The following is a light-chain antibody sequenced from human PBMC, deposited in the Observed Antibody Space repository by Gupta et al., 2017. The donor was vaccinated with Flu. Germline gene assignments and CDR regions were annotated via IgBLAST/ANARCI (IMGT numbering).Light chain of an antibody. J-gene: IGKJ2*01. Sequence: EIVMTQSPATLSVSPGERATLSCRASQSVSRYLAWYQHKPGQAPRLLIYCASTRATGIPARFSGSGSGTEVTLTISSLQSEDFAVYYCQHENGGHPSYIFGQGTKMDIK. CDR1: QSVSRY. CDR3: QHENGGHPSYI. V-gene: IGKV3-15*01. CDR2: CAS.